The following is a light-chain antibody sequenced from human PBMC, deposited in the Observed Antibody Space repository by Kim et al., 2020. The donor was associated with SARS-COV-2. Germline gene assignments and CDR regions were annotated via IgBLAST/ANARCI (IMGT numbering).Light chain of an antibody. J-gene: IGKJ3*01. CDR2: DAS. CDR3: QQRSNWPRFT. Sequence: SPGESAALSCRASQSISTYLAWYQHKPGQAPRLLIYDASNRATGIPARFSGSGSGTDFTLTISRLEPEDFAVYYCQQRSNWPRFTFGPGTKVDIK. CDR1: QSISTY. V-gene: IGKV3-11*01.